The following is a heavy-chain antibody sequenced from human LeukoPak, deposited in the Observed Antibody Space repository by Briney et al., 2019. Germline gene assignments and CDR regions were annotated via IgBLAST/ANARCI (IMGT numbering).Heavy chain of an antibody. D-gene: IGHD1-1*01. V-gene: IGHV3-9*01. CDR2: ISWNSGRI. J-gene: IGHJ5*02. CDR1: GFTFDDYA. Sequence: PGRSLRLSCVASGFTFDDYAMHWVRQAPGKGLEWVSGISWNSGRIDYADSVKGRFTISRDNAKNTLYLQMNSLRAEDTALYYCAKDRTTESYVAWNWFDPWGQGTLVTVSS. CDR3: AKDRTTESYVAWNWFDP.